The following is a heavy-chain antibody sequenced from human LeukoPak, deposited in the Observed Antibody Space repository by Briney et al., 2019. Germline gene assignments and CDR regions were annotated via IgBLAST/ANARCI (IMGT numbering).Heavy chain of an antibody. CDR2: INPNSGGT. J-gene: IGHJ4*02. D-gene: IGHD3-22*01. V-gene: IGHV1-2*02. Sequence: ASVKVSFKASGYTFTGFYIHWVRQAPGQGLQWMGWINPNSGGTNYAQEFEGRVTMTRDTSISTAYMELSGRRSDDTAIYYCATLGDSSGYYLRDYWGQGTLVTVSS. CDR1: GYTFTGFY. CDR3: ATLGDSSGYYLRDY.